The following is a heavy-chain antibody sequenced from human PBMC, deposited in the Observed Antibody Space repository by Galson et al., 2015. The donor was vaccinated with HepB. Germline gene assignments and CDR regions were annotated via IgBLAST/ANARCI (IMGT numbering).Heavy chain of an antibody. CDR2: ISYDGST. CDR3: ARVGGQPLAA. J-gene: IGHJ5*02. V-gene: IGHV3-30*03. Sequence: SLRLSCAASGFTFSSYGMHWVRQAPGKGLEWVAVISYDGSTYYADSVKGRFTISRDNSKNTVYLQMNSLRVEDTAIYYCARVGGQPLAAWGQGTLVTVSS. CDR1: GFTFSSYG. D-gene: IGHD6-13*01.